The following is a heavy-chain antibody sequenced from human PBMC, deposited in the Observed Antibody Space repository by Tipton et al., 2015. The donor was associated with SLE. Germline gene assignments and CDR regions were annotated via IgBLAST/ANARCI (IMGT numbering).Heavy chain of an antibody. CDR2: IYHSGST. CDR1: GGSISSGGYS. CDR3: ARGGYSYGYGY. J-gene: IGHJ4*01. V-gene: IGHV4-30-2*01. Sequence: TLSLTCAVSGGSISSGGYSWSWIRQPPGKGLEWIGYIYHSGSTYYNPSLKSRVTISVDRSKNQFSLKLSSVTAADTAVYYCARGGYSYGYGYWGHGTLVTVSS. D-gene: IGHD5-18*01.